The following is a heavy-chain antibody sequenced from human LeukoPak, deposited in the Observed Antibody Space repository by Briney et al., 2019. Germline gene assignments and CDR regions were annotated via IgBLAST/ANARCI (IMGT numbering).Heavy chain of an antibody. V-gene: IGHV1-2*02. CDR1: GYTFTGYF. CDR2: INPNSGDT. D-gene: IGHD3-22*01. CDR3: ARDERYDSSGYPFDY. Sequence: ASVKVSCKASGYTFTGYFIHWVRQAPGQGLEWMGWINPNSGDTNYAQKFQGRLTMTRDTSINTAYMELSRLRSADTAVYYCARDERYDSSGYPFDYWGRGTLVTVSS. J-gene: IGHJ4*02.